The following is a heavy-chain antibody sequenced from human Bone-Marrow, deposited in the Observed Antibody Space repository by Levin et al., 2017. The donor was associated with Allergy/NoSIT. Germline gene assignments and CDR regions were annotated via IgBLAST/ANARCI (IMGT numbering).Heavy chain of an antibody. V-gene: IGHV3-48*01. CDR2: ISSSSSTI. CDR3: ARDGRFLEWTTDGLDV. Sequence: ETLSLTCAASGFTFSTYSMNWVRQAPGKGLEWVSYISSSSSTIYYADSVKGRFTVSRDIAKSSLYLQMNSLRVEDTAVYYCARDGRFLEWTTDGLDVWGQGTTVTVSS. J-gene: IGHJ6*02. D-gene: IGHD3-3*01. CDR1: GFTFSTYS.